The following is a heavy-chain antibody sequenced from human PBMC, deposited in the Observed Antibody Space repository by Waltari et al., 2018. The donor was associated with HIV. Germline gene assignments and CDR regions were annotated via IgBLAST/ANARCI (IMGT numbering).Heavy chain of an antibody. CDR3: AKGITVTTIGYFDY. J-gene: IGHJ4*02. CDR1: GFSFSDYG. Sequence: QVQLVESGGGVVQPGRSLRLSCAAAGFSFSDYGMHWVRQAPDKGLEWVAVISYDGRYKYYADSVKGRFSISRDNSKNTLYLQMNSLRTEDTAVYYCAKGITVTTIGYFDYWGQGTLINVSS. CDR2: ISYDGRYK. V-gene: IGHV3-30*18. D-gene: IGHD4-17*01.